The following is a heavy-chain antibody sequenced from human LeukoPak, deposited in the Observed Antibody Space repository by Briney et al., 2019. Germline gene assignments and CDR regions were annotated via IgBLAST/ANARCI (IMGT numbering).Heavy chain of an antibody. CDR2: INHSGST. D-gene: IGHD2-2*01. Sequence: SETLSLTCTVSGGSISSSSYYWGWIRQPPGKGLEWIGEINHSGSTNYNPSLKSRVTISVDTSKNQFSLKLSSVTAADTAVYYCARGLGGVPAAMPLGSYWGQGTLVTVSS. CDR1: GGSISSSSYY. V-gene: IGHV4-39*07. J-gene: IGHJ4*02. CDR3: ARGLGGVPAAMPLGSY.